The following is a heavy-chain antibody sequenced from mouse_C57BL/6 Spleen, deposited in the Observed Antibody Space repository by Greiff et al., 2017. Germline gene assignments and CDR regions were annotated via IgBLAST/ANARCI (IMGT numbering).Heavy chain of an antibody. Sequence: EVKLMESGGGLVQPKGSLKLSCAASGFSFNTYAMNWVRQAPGKGLEWVARLRSKCNNYATYYADSVKDRFTISRDDSASMLYLQMNNLKTEDTAMYYCVRHGVDYSNYVTFYWYFDVWGTGTTVTVSS. D-gene: IGHD2-5*01. CDR2: LRSKCNNYAT. CDR1: GFSFNTYA. V-gene: IGHV10-1*01. CDR3: VRHGVDYSNYVTFYWYFDV. J-gene: IGHJ1*03.